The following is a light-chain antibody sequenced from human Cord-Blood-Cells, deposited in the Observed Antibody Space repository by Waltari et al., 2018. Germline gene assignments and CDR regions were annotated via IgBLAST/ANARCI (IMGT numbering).Light chain of an antibody. V-gene: IGLV2-14*01. CDR3: SSYTSSSTLV. J-gene: IGLJ3*02. Sequence: QSALTQPASVSGSPGQSITISCTGTSSDVGGYNYVSWYQQHPGKAPKLMIYDVSKRTSGVSNLFSGSKSGNTASLTISGLPAEDEADYYCSSYTSSSTLVFGGGTKLTVL. CDR2: DVS. CDR1: SSDVGGYNY.